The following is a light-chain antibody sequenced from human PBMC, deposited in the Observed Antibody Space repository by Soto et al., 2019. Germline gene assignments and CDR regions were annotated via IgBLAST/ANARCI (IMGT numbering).Light chain of an antibody. J-gene: IGKJ3*01. CDR3: HKYKSAPVT. CDR1: QGIANP. V-gene: IGKV1-27*01. CDR2: AAS. Sequence: DIQMTQSPSSLSASVGARVTITCRASQGIANPLDWYLQKPGKAHNLLIYAASTWHSGVPSRFSGSGFGTDFTLTISRLQPEDVATYSCHKYKSAPVTFGPGTKVDI.